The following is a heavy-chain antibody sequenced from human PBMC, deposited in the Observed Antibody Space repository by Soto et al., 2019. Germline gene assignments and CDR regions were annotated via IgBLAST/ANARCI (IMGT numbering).Heavy chain of an antibody. CDR1: GGSISSSGYS. CDR3: VRVFYSGVDYYYRGMDV. Sequence: PSETLSLTCAVSGGSISSSGYSWSWIRQPPGKGLEWIGYIYHSGTTYYNPSLKSRVTISLDRSRNQFSLKLNSVTAADTAVYYCVRVFYSGVDYYYRGMDVWGLGSSDTFSS. D-gene: IGHD2-15*01. V-gene: IGHV4-30-2*01. J-gene: IGHJ6*02. CDR2: IYHSGTT.